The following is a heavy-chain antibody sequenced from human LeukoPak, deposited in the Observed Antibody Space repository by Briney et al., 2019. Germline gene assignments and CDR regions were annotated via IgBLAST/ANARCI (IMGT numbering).Heavy chain of an antibody. CDR2: ISSSGRYI. CDR1: GFTFSSSS. V-gene: IGHV3-21*01. CDR3: ARSHSGYDSSDAFDI. J-gene: IGHJ3*02. Sequence: PGGSLRLSCSASGFTFSSSSMNWVRQAPGKGLEWVSSISSSGRYIYIADSMKGRFTISRDNARNSLYLQMNSLRAEDTAVYYCARSHSGYDSSDAFDIWGQGTMVTVSS. D-gene: IGHD5-12*01.